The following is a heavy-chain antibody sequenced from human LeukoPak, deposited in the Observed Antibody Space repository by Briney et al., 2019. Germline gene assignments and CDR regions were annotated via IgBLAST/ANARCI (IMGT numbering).Heavy chain of an antibody. CDR3: ATLGSSSWYRNSQYYGMDV. Sequence: ETLSLTCAVYGGSFSGYYWSWIRQPPGKGLEWIGEINHSGSTNYNPSLKSRVTISVDTSKNQFSLKLSSVTAADTAVYYCATLGSSSWYRNSQYYGMDVWGQGTTVTVPS. V-gene: IGHV4-34*01. D-gene: IGHD6-13*01. CDR2: INHSGST. CDR1: GGSFSGYY. J-gene: IGHJ6*02.